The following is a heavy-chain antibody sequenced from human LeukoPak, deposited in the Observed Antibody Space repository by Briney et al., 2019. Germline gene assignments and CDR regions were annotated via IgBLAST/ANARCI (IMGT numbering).Heavy chain of an antibody. D-gene: IGHD3-10*01. CDR1: GVTVRDYG. CDR3: VRASGSFDY. J-gene: IGHJ4*02. V-gene: IGHV3-33*01. Sequence: GGSLIGSWWAAGVTVRDYGIGGVRQAPGKGLEWVAVIWSDGSNKYYADSVKGRSTISRENSKNTLYLRMNSLRVEDTAVYYCVRASGSFDYWGQGTLVTVSS. CDR2: IWSDGSNK.